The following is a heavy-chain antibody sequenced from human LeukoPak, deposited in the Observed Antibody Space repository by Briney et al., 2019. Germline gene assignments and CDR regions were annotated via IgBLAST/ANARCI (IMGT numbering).Heavy chain of an antibody. Sequence: GGSLRLSCAASGFTLSSYWMHWVRQAPGKGLVWVSRINTDGSGSSTSYADSVKGRFTISRDNAKNTLYLQMNSLRAEDTAVYYCARVAVPQPRYYFDYWGQGTLVTVSS. J-gene: IGHJ4*02. CDR2: INTDGSGSST. V-gene: IGHV3-74*01. CDR1: GFTLSSYW. D-gene: IGHD5-18*01. CDR3: ARVAVPQPRYYFDY.